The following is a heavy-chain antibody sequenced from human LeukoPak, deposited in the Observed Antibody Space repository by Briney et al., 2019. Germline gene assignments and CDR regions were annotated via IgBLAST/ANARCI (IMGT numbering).Heavy chain of an antibody. CDR2: ISSNGGST. D-gene: IGHD6-19*01. CDR3: AKGGAVAGINPIDY. Sequence: PGGSLRLSCAASGFTFSSYAMHWVRQAPGKGLEYVSAISSNGGSTYYANSVKGRFTISRDNSKNTLYLQMNSLRAEDTAVYYCAKGGAVAGINPIDYWGQGTLVTVSS. CDR1: GFTFSSYA. J-gene: IGHJ4*02. V-gene: IGHV3-64*01.